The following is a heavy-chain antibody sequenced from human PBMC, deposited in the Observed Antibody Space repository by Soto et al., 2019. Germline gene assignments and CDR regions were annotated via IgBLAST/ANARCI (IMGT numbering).Heavy chain of an antibody. CDR3: ARDRNYYDSSGYYYGLDVFDI. CDR2: VKSDGSNT. CDR1: GFTFRNYW. V-gene: IGHV3-74*01. J-gene: IGHJ3*02. Sequence: GGSLRLSCAASGFTFRNYWMHWVRQAPGKGLVWISRVKSDGSNTNYADSVKGRFTISRDNSKNTLYLQMNSLRAEDTAVYYCARDRNYYDSSGYYYGLDVFDIWGQGTMVTVSS. D-gene: IGHD3-22*01.